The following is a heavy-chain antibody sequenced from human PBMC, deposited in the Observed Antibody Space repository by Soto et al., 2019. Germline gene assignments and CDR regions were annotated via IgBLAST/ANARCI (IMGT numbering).Heavy chain of an antibody. D-gene: IGHD3-10*01. CDR3: ARSYGSGSPPYT. CDR1: GGSISSGGYY. J-gene: IGHJ5*02. CDR2: IYYSGST. Sequence: QVQLQESGPGLVKPSQTLSLTCTVSGGSISSGGYYWSWIRQHPGKGLEWIGYIYYSGSTYYNPSLKSRVAISVDTSKNQFSLKLSSVTGPDTAVYYCARSYGSGSPPYTWGQGTLVTVSS. V-gene: IGHV4-31*03.